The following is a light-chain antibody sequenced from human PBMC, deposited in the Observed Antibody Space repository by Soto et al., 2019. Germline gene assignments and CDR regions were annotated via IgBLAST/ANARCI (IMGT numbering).Light chain of an antibody. CDR2: KAS. V-gene: IGKV1-5*03. CDR1: QTISNW. CDR3: QQYNSQWT. J-gene: IGKJ1*01. Sequence: IQMTQSPSTLSASVGDRVTITCRASQTISNWLAWYQQKPGKAPKLLIYKASTLESGVPSRFSGSGSGTEFTLTISSLQPDDFATYYCQQYNSQWTFGQGTKVDI.